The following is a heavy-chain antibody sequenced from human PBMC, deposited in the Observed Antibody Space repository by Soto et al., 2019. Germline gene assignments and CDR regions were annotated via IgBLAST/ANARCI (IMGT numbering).Heavy chain of an antibody. V-gene: IGHV3-30-3*01. J-gene: IGHJ6*02. Sequence: GWSLRLSCAASGFTFSSYAMHWVRQAPGKGLEWVAVISYDGSNKYYADSVKGRFTISRDNSKNTLYLQMNSLRAEDTAVYYCAREGPYYYGMDVWGQGTTVTVSS. CDR1: GFTFSSYA. CDR3: AREGPYYYGMDV. CDR2: ISYDGSNK.